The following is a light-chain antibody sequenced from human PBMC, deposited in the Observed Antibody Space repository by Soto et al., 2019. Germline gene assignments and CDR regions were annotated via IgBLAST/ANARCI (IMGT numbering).Light chain of an antibody. J-gene: IGKJ1*01. CDR1: QGIINY. Sequence: EIQLTQSPSSLSATVGDRVTITCRASQGIINYLAWYQQKPGKAPKLLIYEASSLESGVPSRFGGSGSGTEFTLTISSLQPDDFATYYCQQYDTYWWRSGHGTKADIK. CDR2: EAS. CDR3: QQYDTYWWR. V-gene: IGKV1-5*03.